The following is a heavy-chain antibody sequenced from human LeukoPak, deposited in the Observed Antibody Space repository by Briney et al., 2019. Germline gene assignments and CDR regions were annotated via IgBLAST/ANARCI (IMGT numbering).Heavy chain of an antibody. CDR2: ISSSSSYI. Sequence: PGGSLRLSCAASGFTFSSYSMNWVRQAPGKGLEWVSSISSSSSYIYYADSVKGRFTISRDNSKNTLYLQMNSLRAEDTAVYYCAKSFYDPWDYWGQGTLVTVSS. V-gene: IGHV3-21*04. J-gene: IGHJ4*02. CDR1: GFTFSSYS. CDR3: AKSFYDPWDY. D-gene: IGHD5/OR15-5a*01.